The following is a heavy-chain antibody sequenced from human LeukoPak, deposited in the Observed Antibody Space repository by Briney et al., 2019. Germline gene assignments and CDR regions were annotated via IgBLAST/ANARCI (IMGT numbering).Heavy chain of an antibody. J-gene: IGHJ4*02. CDR2: IYYSGST. V-gene: IGHV4-59*08. Sequence: SETLSLTCTVSGGSISSYYWSWIRQPPGKGLEWIGYIYYSGSTNYNPSLKSRVTISVDTSKNQFSLKLSSETAADTAVYYCARWGRGLDYWGQGTLVTVSS. CDR1: GGSISSYY. D-gene: IGHD1-26*01. CDR3: ARWGRGLDY.